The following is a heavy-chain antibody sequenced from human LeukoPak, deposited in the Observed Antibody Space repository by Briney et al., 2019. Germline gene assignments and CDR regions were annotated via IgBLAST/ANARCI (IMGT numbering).Heavy chain of an antibody. CDR1: GFTFSSYS. CDR3: ARAITMIGGYHFDY. D-gene: IGHD3-22*01. CDR2: ISSSSSTI. J-gene: IGHJ4*02. V-gene: IGHV3-48*04. Sequence: GGSLRLSCAASGFTFSSYSMNWVRQALGKGLEWVSYISSSSSTIYYADSVKGRLTISRDNAKNSLYLQMNSLRAEDTAVYYCARAITMIGGYHFDYWGQGTLVTVSS.